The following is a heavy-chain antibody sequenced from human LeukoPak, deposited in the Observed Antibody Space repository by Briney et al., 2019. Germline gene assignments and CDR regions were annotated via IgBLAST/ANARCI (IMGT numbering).Heavy chain of an antibody. J-gene: IGHJ5*02. V-gene: IGHV3-23*01. CDR2: ISGSGGST. Sequence: GGSLRLSCAASGFTFSSYAMSWVRQAPGKGLEWVSAISGSGGSTYYADPVKGRFTISRDNSKNTLYLQMNSLRAEDTAVYYCAEIIAVAGTGWFDPWGQGTLVTVSS. CDR1: GFTFSSYA. CDR3: AEIIAVAGTGWFDP. D-gene: IGHD6-19*01.